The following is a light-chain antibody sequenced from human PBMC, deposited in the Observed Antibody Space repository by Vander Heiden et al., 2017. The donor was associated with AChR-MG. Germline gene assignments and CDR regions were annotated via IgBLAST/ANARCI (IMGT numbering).Light chain of an antibody. CDR1: QSISSY. V-gene: IGKV1-39*01. CDR2: AAS. Sequence: DIQMTQSPSSLSASVGDRVTITCRASQSISSYLNWYQQKPWKAPKLLIYAASSLQSGVPSRFSGSGSGTDFTLTISRLQPEDFATYYCQQRDSTPQTFGQGTKVEIK. CDR3: QQRDSTPQT. J-gene: IGKJ1*01.